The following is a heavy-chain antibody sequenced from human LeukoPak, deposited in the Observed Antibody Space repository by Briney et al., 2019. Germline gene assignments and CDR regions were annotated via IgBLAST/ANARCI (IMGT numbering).Heavy chain of an antibody. CDR3: ARHYCGGDCYRLDY. CDR2: IYTSGST. J-gene: IGHJ4*02. D-gene: IGHD2-21*02. Sequence: SETLSLTCTVSGGSISSYYCSWIRQPAGKGLEWLGRIYTSGSTDYNPSLKSRVTISVDTSKNQFSLKLSSVTAADTAVYYCARHYCGGDCYRLDYWGQGTLVTVSS. CDR1: GGSISSYY. V-gene: IGHV4-4*07.